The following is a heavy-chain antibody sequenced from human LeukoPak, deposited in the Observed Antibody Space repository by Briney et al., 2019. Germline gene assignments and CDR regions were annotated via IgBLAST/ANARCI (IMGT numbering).Heavy chain of an antibody. CDR1: GFTFSDYY. V-gene: IGHV3-11*06. CDR3: AKGPLLNYYDSSGYYYAY. CDR2: ISSSSSYT. D-gene: IGHD3-22*01. J-gene: IGHJ4*02. Sequence: GGSLRLSCAASGFTFSDYYVSWIRQAPGKGLEWVSYISSSSSYTNYADSVKGRFTISRDNSKNTLYLQMNSLRAEDTAVYYCAKGPLLNYYDSSGYYYAYWGQGTLVTVSS.